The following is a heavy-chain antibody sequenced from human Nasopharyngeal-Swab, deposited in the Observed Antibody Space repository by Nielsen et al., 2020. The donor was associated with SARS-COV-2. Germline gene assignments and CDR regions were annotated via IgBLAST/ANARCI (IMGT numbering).Heavy chain of an antibody. CDR1: GYTLTSYA. D-gene: IGHD2-21*01. CDR2: INTDTGNP. J-gene: IGHJ4*02. CDR3: ARQAVFANFDN. Sequence: ASVKVSCKASGYTLTSYAINWVRQAPGQEREWMGWINTDTGNPTYAQGFTGRFVFSLDTSVSTAYLQISSLEAEDTAIYYCARQAVFANFDNWGQGTLVTVSS. V-gene: IGHV7-4-1*02.